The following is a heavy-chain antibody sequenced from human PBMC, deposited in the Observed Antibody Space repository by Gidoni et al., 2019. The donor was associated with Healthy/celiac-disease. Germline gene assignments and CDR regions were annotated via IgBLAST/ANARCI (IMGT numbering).Heavy chain of an antibody. CDR1: GFTFSSYA. CDR2: ISYDGSNK. CDR3: ARDPFIVVVPAAPYYYYGMDV. V-gene: IGHV3-30-3*01. Sequence: QVQLVESGGGVVQPGRSLRLSCAASGFTFSSYAMHWVRQAPGKGLEWMAVISYDGSNKYYADSVKGRFTISRDNSKNTLYLQMNSLRAEDTAVYYCARDPFIVVVPAAPYYYYGMDVWGQGTTVTVSS. D-gene: IGHD2-2*01. J-gene: IGHJ6*02.